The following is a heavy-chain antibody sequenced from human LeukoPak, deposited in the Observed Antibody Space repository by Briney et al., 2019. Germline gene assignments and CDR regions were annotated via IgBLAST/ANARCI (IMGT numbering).Heavy chain of an antibody. D-gene: IGHD4-17*01. J-gene: IGHJ4*02. CDR2: ISQDGSEI. CDR1: GFTFSSYW. CDR3: ARDKTVTTSLDY. Sequence: PGGSLRLSCAASGFTFSSYWMNWVRQAPGKGLVWVANISQDGSEIYYGDSVKGRFTISRDNAKNSLYLQMNSLRAEDTAVYYCARDKTVTTSLDYWGQGTLVTVSS. V-gene: IGHV3-7*05.